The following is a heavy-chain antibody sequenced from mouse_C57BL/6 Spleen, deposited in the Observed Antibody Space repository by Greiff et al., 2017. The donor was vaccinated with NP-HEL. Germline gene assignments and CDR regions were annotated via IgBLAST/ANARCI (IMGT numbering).Heavy chain of an antibody. CDR1: GFTFSDYG. CDR2: ISSGSSTI. D-gene: IGHD2-4*01. J-gene: IGHJ3*01. CDR3: ARSPIYYDYDGFAY. Sequence: EVKLVESGGGLVKPGGSLKLSCAASGFTFSDYGMHWVRQAPEKGLEWVAYISSGSSTIYYADTVKGRFTISRDNAKNTLFLQMTSLRSEDTAMYYCARSPIYYDYDGFAYWGQGTLVTVSA. V-gene: IGHV5-17*01.